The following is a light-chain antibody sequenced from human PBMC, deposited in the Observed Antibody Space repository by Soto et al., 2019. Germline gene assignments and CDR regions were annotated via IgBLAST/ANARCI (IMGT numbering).Light chain of an antibody. CDR2: LNSDGSH. Sequence: QPVLTQSPSASASLGGSVKLTCTLSSGHSSYAIAWHQQQPEKGPRYLMKLNSDGSHSKGDGIPDRFSGSSSGAERYLTISSLQSEDEADYYCQTWGTGPWVFGGGTKLTVL. J-gene: IGLJ3*02. V-gene: IGLV4-69*01. CDR1: SGHSSYA. CDR3: QTWGTGPWV.